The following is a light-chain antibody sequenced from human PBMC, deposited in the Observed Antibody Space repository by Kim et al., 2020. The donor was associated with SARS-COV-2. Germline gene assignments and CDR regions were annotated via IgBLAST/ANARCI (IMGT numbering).Light chain of an antibody. V-gene: IGLV10-54*02. Sequence: QAGLTQPPSVSKGLRQTATLTCTGNSNTVGNQGAAWLQQHQGHPPKLLSYRNNNRPSGISERFSASRSGNTASLTITGLQPEDEADYYCSALDSSLSPWVFGGGTQLTVL. J-gene: IGLJ3*02. CDR3: SALDSSLSPWV. CDR1: SNTVGNQG. CDR2: RNN.